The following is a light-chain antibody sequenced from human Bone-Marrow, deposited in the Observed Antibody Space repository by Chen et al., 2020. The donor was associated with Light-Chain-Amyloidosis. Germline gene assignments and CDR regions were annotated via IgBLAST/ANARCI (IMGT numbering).Light chain of an antibody. J-gene: IGLJ3*02. Sequence: QSALTQPASVSGSPGQSITVSCTGASSDVSWYQQHPGKAPKLVIYDVIKRPSGVSSRFSGSKSGNTASLTISGLQAEDEADYFCSSSATSNTWVFGGGTKLTVL. CDR2: DVI. CDR3: SSSATSNTWV. V-gene: IGLV2-14*03. CDR1: SSDV.